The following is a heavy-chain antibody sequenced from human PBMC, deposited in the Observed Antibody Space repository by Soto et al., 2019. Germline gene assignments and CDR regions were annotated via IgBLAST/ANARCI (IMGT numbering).Heavy chain of an antibody. CDR2: ISYDGSNK. D-gene: IGHD3-22*01. J-gene: IGHJ4*02. Sequence: AGGSLRLSCAASGFTFSSYAMHWVRQAPGKGLEWVAVISYDGSNKYYADSVKGRFTISRDNSKNTLYLQMNSLRAEDTAVYYCAKADRYYDTPVRYFDYWGQGTLVTVSS. CDR3: AKADRYYDTPVRYFDY. V-gene: IGHV3-30-3*01. CDR1: GFTFSSYA.